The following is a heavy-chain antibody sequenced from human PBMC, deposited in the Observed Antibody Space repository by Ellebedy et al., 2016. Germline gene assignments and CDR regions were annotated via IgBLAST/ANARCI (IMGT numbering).Heavy chain of an antibody. V-gene: IGHV3-53*01. CDR1: GFSFSSND. D-gene: IGHD4-23*01. CDR2: IDSGGSS. Sequence: GGSLRLXCAASGFSFSSNDMSWVRQAPGKGLEWVSVIDSGGSSYYADSVKGRFTISRDSPKNTLYLQMNSLRAEDTAVYYCATRHYGGFDSWGRGTMVTVSS. J-gene: IGHJ3*02. CDR3: ATRHYGGFDS.